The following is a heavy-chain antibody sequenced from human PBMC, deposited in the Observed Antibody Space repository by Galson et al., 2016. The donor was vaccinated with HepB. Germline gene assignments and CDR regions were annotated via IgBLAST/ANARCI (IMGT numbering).Heavy chain of an antibody. CDR3: ATSVLAAASPIDY. CDR2: DGET. V-gene: IGHV1-24*01. Sequence: DGETIYAQKFQGRVTMTEDTSTDTAYMELTSLRSEDTAVYYCATSVLAAASPIDYWGQGTLVTVSS. D-gene: IGHD6-19*01. J-gene: IGHJ4*02.